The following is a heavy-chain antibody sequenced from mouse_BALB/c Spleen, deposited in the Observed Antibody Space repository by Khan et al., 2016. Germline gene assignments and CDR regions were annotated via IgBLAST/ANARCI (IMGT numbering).Heavy chain of an antibody. CDR1: GYTFTRYW. V-gene: IGHV1S81*02. J-gene: IGHJ4*01. Sequence: QVQLQQPGAELVKPGASVKLSCKASGYTFTRYWMHWVKQRPGQGLEWIGEINPSNGRSNYNEKFKSKATLTVDKSSSTAYMQLSSLTSEDSAVYYCAALAMGYGGQGTSVTVSS. CDR3: AALAMGY. CDR2: INPSNGRS.